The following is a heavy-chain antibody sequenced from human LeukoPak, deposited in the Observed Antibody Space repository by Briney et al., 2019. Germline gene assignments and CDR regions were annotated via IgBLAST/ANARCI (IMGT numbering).Heavy chain of an antibody. Sequence: SETLSLTCAVSGGSISSGNYWWSWIRQHPEKGLEWIGYIHYSGSTLYNPSLKSRATISTDTSENQFSLKLSSVTAADTAVYYCAMSDGYRTPTTCYNPFDYWGQGTLVTVSS. CDR2: IHYSGST. V-gene: IGHV4-31*11. J-gene: IGHJ4*02. D-gene: IGHD2-2*02. CDR3: AMSDGYRTPTTCYNPFDY. CDR1: GGSISSGNYW.